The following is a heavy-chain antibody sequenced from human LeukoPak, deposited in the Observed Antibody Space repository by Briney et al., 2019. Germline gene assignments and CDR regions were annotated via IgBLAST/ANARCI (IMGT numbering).Heavy chain of an antibody. D-gene: IGHD3-22*01. CDR3: ARASLYYYDSSGYFYY. Sequence: GGSLRLSCAASGFTFSSYGMHWVRQAPGKGLEWVAFIRYDGSNKYYADSVKGRFTISRDNSKNTLYLQMNSLRAEDTAVYYCARASLYYYDSSGYFYYWGQGTLVTVSS. V-gene: IGHV3-30*02. J-gene: IGHJ4*02. CDR1: GFTFSSYG. CDR2: IRYDGSNK.